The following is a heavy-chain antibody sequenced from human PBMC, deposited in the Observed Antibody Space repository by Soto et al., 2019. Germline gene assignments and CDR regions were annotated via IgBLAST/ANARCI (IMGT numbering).Heavy chain of an antibody. CDR1: GGTFTTYA. J-gene: IGHJ5*02. CDR3: AREVGATLNGFDT. Sequence: QVQLVQSGAEVKKPGSSVKVSCKASGGTFTTYAITWVRQAPGQGLEWMGGIIPIFGTANYAQKFQGRVTMTADEATSTASMHLSSLRSDDKAVYYCAREVGATLNGFDTWGQGTLVTVSS. CDR2: IIPIFGTA. V-gene: IGHV1-69*01. D-gene: IGHD1-26*01.